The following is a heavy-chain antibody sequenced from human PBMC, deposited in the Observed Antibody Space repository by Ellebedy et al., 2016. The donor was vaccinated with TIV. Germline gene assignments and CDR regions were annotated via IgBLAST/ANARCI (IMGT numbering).Heavy chain of an antibody. Sequence: AASVKVSCKASGYTFTTYGITWVRQAPGQGPEWMGWIGTYEGNTKYAQKLQGRVTMTRDTSTSTAYMELRSLRSDDTAVYYCARDRDGSSSSDFQHWGPGTLVTGSS. CDR1: GYTFTTYG. CDR2: IGTYEGNT. CDR3: ARDRDGSSSSDFQH. D-gene: IGHD6-6*01. V-gene: IGHV1-18*04. J-gene: IGHJ1*01.